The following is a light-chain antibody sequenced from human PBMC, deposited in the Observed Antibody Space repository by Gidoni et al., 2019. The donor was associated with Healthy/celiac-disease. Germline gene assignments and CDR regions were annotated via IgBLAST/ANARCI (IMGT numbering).Light chain of an antibody. J-gene: IGKJ1*01. V-gene: IGKV1-5*03. CDR3: QQYNSYSPWT. CDR1: QSISSW. CDR2: KAS. Sequence: DIQMTQSPSTLSASVGDRVTITCRASQSISSWLAWYQQKPGKAPKRLIYKASSLESGVPSRFSGSGSGTEFTLTISSLQPDDFATYYCQQYNSYSPWTFXQXTKVEIK.